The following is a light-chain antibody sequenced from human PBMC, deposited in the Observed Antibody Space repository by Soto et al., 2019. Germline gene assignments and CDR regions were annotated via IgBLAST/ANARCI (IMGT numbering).Light chain of an antibody. CDR1: SSDVGGYKY. CDR3: RSQSSSRTAHVV. J-gene: IGLJ2*01. Sequence: QSALTQPASVSGSPGQSITISCTGTSSDVGGYKYVSWYQQHPGKAPRLMIYDVSNRPSGVSNRVSGSKSGNTASLTISGVQAGDEDQYYSRSQSSSRTAHVVVGGGTQPTLL. CDR2: DVS. V-gene: IGLV2-14*01.